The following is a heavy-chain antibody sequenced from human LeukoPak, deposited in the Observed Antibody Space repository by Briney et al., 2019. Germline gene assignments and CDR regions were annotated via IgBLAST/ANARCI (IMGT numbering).Heavy chain of an antibody. Sequence: SVKVSCKASGGTFSSYAISWVRQAPRQGLEWMGRIIPILGIANYAQKFQGRVTITADKSTSTAYMELSSLRSEDTAVYYCASSRYDFWSGSLNSSYYFDYWGQGTLVTVSS. J-gene: IGHJ4*02. V-gene: IGHV1-69*04. CDR2: IIPILGIA. CDR3: ASSRYDFWSGSLNSSYYFDY. CDR1: GGTFSSYA. D-gene: IGHD3-3*01.